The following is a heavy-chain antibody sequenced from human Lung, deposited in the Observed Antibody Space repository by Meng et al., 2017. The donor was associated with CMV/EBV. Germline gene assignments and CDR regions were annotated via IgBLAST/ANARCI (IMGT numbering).Heavy chain of an antibody. CDR3: ARDPYATGWAG. Sequence: QRQEPGQGLGKPSGPLSLTCAVSGGSISISTWWSWVRQPPGKGLEWIGEIYHSGGTNYNPSLRGRVTISLDKSKNQFSLTLRSVTAADTAVYYCARDPYATGWAGWGQGTLVTVSS. CDR2: IYHSGGT. V-gene: IGHV4-4*02. CDR1: GGSISISTW. D-gene: IGHD6-19*01. J-gene: IGHJ4*02.